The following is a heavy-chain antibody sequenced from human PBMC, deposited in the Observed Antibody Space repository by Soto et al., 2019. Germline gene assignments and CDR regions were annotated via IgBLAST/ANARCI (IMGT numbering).Heavy chain of an antibody. CDR1: GYTFTSYG. V-gene: IGHV1-18*01. CDR3: ARGYCSSTSCYTEDYYYYGMDV. D-gene: IGHD2-2*02. J-gene: IGHJ6*02. CDR2: ISAYNGNA. Sequence: ASVKVSCKASGYTFTSYGISWVRQAPGQGLEWMGWISAYNGNANYAQKLQGRVTMTTDTSTGTAYMELRSLRSDDTAVYYCARGYCSSTSCYTEDYYYYGMDVWGQGTTVTVSS.